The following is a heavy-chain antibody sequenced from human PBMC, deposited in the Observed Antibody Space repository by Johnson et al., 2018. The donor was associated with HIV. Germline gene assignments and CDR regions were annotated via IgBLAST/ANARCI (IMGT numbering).Heavy chain of an antibody. CDR1: GFTFTTYA. J-gene: IGHJ3*02. D-gene: IGHD2-21*01. CDR2: SKNKPNSYTT. V-gene: IGHV3-72*01. CDR3: ARDGYSGGFDI. Sequence: MLLVESGGGMVQPGRSLRLSCAASGFTFTTYALHWVRRAPGKGLEWVGRSKNKPNSYTTEYAASVKGRFTISRDDSKNSLYLQMNSLKIEDTAVYYCARDGYSGGFDIWGQGTMVTVSP.